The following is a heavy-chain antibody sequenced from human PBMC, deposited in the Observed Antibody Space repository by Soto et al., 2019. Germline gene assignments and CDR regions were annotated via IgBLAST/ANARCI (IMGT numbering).Heavy chain of an antibody. CDR3: ARGTTVEYSYYYGMDV. CDR1: GGTFSSYA. CDR2: IIPIFGTA. V-gene: IGHV1-69*13. J-gene: IGHJ6*02. Sequence: EASVKVSCKASGGTFSSYAISWVRQAPGQGLEWMGGIIPIFGTANYAQKFQGRVTITADESTSTAYMELSSLRSEDTAVYYCARGTTVEYSYYYGMDVWGQGTTVTVSS. D-gene: IGHD4-17*01.